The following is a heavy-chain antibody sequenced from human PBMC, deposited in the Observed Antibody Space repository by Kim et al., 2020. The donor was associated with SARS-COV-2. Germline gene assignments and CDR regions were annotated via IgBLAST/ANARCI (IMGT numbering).Heavy chain of an antibody. CDR3: ASANVPVLKWMFFDSRDDYYYGIDS. D-gene: IGHD5-12*01. V-gene: IGHV5-10-1*01. CDR1: AYRFTNRW. J-gene: IGHJ6*02. CDR2: FDPSDSDL. Sequence: GESLKISCRDSAYRFTNRWINWVRQMPGKGLEWMGRFDPSDSDLTYNPSFEGHVTISGDKSTNTVYLQWESLKASDTGIYYCASANVPVLKWMFFDSRDDYYYGIDSWGPGTTVTVS.